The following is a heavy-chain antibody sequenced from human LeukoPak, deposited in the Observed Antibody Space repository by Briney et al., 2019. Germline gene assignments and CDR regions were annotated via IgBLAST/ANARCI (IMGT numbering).Heavy chain of an antibody. V-gene: IGHV3-23*01. Sequence: PGGSLRPSCAASGFTFSSYAMSWVRQAPGKGLEWVSAISGSGGSTYYADSVKGRFTISRDNSKNTLYLQMNSLRAEDTAVYYCAKGYCSSTSCYLYYFDYWGQGTLVTVSS. CDR1: GFTFSSYA. CDR2: ISGSGGST. J-gene: IGHJ4*02. D-gene: IGHD2-2*01. CDR3: AKGYCSSTSCYLYYFDY.